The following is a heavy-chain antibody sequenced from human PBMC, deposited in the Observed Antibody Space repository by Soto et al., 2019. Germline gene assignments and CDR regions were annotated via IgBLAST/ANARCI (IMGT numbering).Heavy chain of an antibody. D-gene: IGHD6-13*01. J-gene: IGHJ6*02. V-gene: IGHV3-13*05. CDR1: GFTFSSYD. Sequence: EGSLRLSCAASGFTFSSYDMHWVRPATGKGLEWVSAIGTAGDPYYPGSVKGRFTISRENAKNSLYLQMNSRRAGDTAVYYCARAAAGNYYYYGMDVWGQGTTVTFSS. CDR3: ARAAAGNYYYYGMDV. CDR2: IGTAGDP.